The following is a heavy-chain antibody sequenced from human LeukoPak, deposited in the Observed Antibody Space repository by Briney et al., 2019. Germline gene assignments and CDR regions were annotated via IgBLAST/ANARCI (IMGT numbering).Heavy chain of an antibody. V-gene: IGHV3-53*01. D-gene: IGHD6-13*01. CDR2: IYSGGST. CDR3: ARLQLRWFDP. Sequence: GGSLRLSCAASGFTVSSNYMSWVRQAPGKGLEGVSVIYSGGSTYYADSVKGRFTISRDNSKNTLYLQMNGLRAEDTAVYYCARLQLRWFDPWGQGTLVTVSS. J-gene: IGHJ5*02. CDR1: GFTVSSNY.